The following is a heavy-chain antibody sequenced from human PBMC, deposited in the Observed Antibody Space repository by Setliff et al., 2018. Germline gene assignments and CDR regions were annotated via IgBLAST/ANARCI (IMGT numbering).Heavy chain of an antibody. CDR1: GFTFKQYV. CDR2: ISGTGRYV. Sequence: GGSLRLSCAASGFTFKQYVINWVRQAPGKGLQWVSSISGTGRYVYYTDSVRGRFTISRDNAKNSLFLQMNSLTSEDTAVYYCVRGLEEAYLSFDVFDIWGQGTMVTVSS. V-gene: IGHV3-21*01. CDR3: VRGLEEAYLSFDVFDI. J-gene: IGHJ3*02. D-gene: IGHD3-16*01.